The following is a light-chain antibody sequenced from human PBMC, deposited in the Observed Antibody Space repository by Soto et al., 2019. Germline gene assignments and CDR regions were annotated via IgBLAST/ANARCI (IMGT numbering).Light chain of an antibody. J-gene: IGKJ4*01. V-gene: IGKV3-11*01. CDR3: QHRNYWPPGAT. Sequence: EIVLTQSPATLSLSPGERVTLSCRASQSVGSYLAWYQQKPGQTPRHLIYDASNRATGIPARFSGSGSGTDFTLTISSLEAEDFAVYYCQHRNYWPPGATFGGGTKVEIK. CDR2: DAS. CDR1: QSVGSY.